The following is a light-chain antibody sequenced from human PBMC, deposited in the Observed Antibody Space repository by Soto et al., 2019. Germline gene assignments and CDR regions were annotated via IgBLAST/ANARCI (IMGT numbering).Light chain of an antibody. CDR3: SSYTTTTYVL. J-gene: IGLJ2*01. CDR1: NNDVGDYDF. CDR2: EVR. Sequence: QSVLTQPASVSGSPGQSITISCTGTNNDVGDYDFVSWYQHHPGKAPKLLIYEVRYRPSGISSRFSGSKSGSTASLTISGLQAEDEADYYCSSYTTTTYVLFGGGTQLTVL. V-gene: IGLV2-14*01.